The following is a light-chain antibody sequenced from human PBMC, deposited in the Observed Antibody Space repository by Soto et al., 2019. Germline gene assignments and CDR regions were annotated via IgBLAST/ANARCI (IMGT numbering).Light chain of an antibody. CDR3: QRYDSYPLS. Sequence: DIQMTQSPSTLSASVGDRVTVTCRASQSISSWLAWYQQKPGKAPKLLIYKASSLESGVPSRFSGSGSGTEFTLTISSLQPDDFAPYYCQRYDSYPLSFGGGTKVDIK. V-gene: IGKV1-5*03. J-gene: IGKJ4*01. CDR2: KAS. CDR1: QSISSW.